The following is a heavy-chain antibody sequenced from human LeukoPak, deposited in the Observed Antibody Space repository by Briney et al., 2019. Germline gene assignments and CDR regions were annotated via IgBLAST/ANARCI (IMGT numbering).Heavy chain of an antibody. CDR1: GFTFSSYW. CDR3: GRLAMIRGVIVDY. D-gene: IGHD3-10*01. V-gene: IGHV3-74*01. Sequence: PGGSLRLSCAASGFTFSSYWMHWVRQAPGKRLVWVSRINNDGSNTNYADSVKGRFTISRDNAKNTLYLQMNSLRAEDTAVYYCGRLAMIRGVIVDYWGQGTLVTVSS. CDR2: INNDGSNT. J-gene: IGHJ4*02.